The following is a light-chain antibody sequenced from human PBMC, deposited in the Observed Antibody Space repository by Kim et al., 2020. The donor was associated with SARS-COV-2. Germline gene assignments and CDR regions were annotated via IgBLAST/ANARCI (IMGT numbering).Light chain of an antibody. CDR1: QNINSW. CDR2: DAT. Sequence: SASVRDTVTITCRASQNINSWLAWYQQKPGRAPKFLIYDATDLRSGVPSMFRGRGSGTQFTLTISGLQPDDFATYYCQQYSSYSYALGQGTKLEI. J-gene: IGKJ2*01. CDR3: QQYSSYSYA. V-gene: IGKV1-5*01.